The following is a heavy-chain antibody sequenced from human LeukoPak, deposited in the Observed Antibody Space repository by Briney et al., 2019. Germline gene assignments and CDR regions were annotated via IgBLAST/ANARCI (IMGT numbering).Heavy chain of an antibody. CDR2: IWYDGSNK. CDR1: GLTFSHYG. V-gene: IGHV3-33*01. J-gene: IGHJ4*02. Sequence: GGSLRLSCAASGLTFSHYGMHWVRQAPGKGLEGVGIIWYDGSNKYYADSVKGRFTISRDNSKNTLYMEMNSLRAEDTAVYYCAREQGTNTDMVRLGHFDYWGQGILVTVSS. D-gene: IGHD5-18*01. CDR3: AREQGTNTDMVRLGHFDY.